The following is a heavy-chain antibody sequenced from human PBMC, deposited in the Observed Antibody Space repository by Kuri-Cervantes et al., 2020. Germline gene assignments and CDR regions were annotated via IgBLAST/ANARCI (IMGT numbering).Heavy chain of an antibody. V-gene: IGHV3-23*01. D-gene: IGHD1-1*01. J-gene: IGHJ6*03. CDR1: GFTFSSYA. CDR2: ISGSGGST. CDR3: ARVTRYLYYYYYMDV. Sequence: GGSLRLSCAASGFTFSSYAMSWVRQAPGKGLEWVSAISGSGGSTYYVDSVKGRFTISRDNSKNVLYLQMDSLRAEDTAVYYCARVTRYLYYYYYMDVWGKGTSVTVSS.